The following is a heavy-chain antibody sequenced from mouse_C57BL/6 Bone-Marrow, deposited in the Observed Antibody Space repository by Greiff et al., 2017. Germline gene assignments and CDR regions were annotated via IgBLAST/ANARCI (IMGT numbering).Heavy chain of an antibody. CDR1: GYNFNSYW. J-gene: IGHJ2*01. CDR3: ARDTSYFDY. V-gene: IGHV1-55*01. Sequence: QVQLKQPGAELVKPGASVKMSCKASGYNFNSYWITWVKQRPGQGLEWIGDIYPGSGSTNYNEQFKSKATLTLDTSSSTAYMQLSSLTSEDSAVYYCARDTSYFDYWGQGTTLTVSS. CDR2: IYPGSGST.